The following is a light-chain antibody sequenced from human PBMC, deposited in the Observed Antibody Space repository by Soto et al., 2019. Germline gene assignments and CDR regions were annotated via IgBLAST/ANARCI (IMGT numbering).Light chain of an antibody. Sequence: QMTQSPSSLSASVGDRVAITCQASQDISNFLNWYQQKPGKAPKLLIYAASSLQSGVPSRFSGSGSGTDFTLTISSLQPEDFATYYCLQDYNYPRTFGQGTKVDIK. CDR3: LQDYNYPRT. J-gene: IGKJ1*01. CDR1: QDISNF. V-gene: IGKV1-6*02. CDR2: AAS.